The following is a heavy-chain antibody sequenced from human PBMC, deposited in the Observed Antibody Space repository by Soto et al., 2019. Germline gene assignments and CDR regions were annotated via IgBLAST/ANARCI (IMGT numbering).Heavy chain of an antibody. D-gene: IGHD2-2*01. V-gene: IGHV4-31*11. CDR1: GGSLSSGNFY. CDR2: IYYSGST. CDR3: AREVPAAMGGVPYYYMDV. J-gene: IGHJ6*03. Sequence: QVQLQESGPGLVRPSQTLSLTCAVSGGSLSSGNFYWNWIRQHPGKGLEWIGYIYYSGSTYYNPSLNSRDTISVDTSNNQFSLKLGSVTAADTAVYYCAREVPAAMGGVPYYYMDVWGKGTTVTVSS.